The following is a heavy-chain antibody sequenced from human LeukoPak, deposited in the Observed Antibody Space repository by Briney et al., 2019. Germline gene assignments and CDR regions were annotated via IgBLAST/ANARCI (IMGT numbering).Heavy chain of an antibody. J-gene: IGHJ5*02. V-gene: IGHV3-48*03. CDR2: IPFSSSTT. CDR1: GFTFSSYE. CDR3: ARGWSSSWPYNLFDP. Sequence: GGSLRLSCAASGFTFSSYEMNWVRQAPGKGLEWVSYIPFSSSTTYYADSVKGRFTISRDNAKNSLYLQMNSLRADDTAVYYCARGWSSSWPYNLFDPWGQGTLVTVSS. D-gene: IGHD6-13*01.